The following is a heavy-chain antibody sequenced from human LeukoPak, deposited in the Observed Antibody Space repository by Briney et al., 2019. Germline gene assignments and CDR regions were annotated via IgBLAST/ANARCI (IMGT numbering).Heavy chain of an antibody. D-gene: IGHD5-12*01. CDR3: ARVPWVVATIKGNYFDY. Sequence: GGSLRLSCAASGFTFSGYWMNWVRQAPGKGLEWVSYISSSGSTIYYADSVKGRFTISRDNAKNSLYLQMNSLRAEDTAVYYCARVPWVVATIKGNYFDYWGQGTLVTVSS. CDR1: GFTFSGYW. J-gene: IGHJ4*02. CDR2: ISSSGSTI. V-gene: IGHV3-48*04.